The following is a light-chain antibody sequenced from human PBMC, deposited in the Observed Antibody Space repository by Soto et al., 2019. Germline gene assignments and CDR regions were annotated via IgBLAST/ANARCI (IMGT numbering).Light chain of an antibody. V-gene: IGKV1-5*01. J-gene: IGKJ1*01. CDR2: DAS. Sequence: DIQMTQSPSTLSASVGDRVTITCRASQSITNWLAWYQQKPGKAPKLLIYDASTLESGVPSRFSGSGSGTEFTLTISSLQPDDFATYYCYSWMFGQGTKVEIK. CDR3: YSWM. CDR1: QSITNW.